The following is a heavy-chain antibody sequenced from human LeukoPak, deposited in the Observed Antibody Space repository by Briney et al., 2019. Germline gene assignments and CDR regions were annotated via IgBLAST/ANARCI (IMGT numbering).Heavy chain of an antibody. CDR1: GGSFSGYY. CDR2: NSGST. V-gene: IGHV4-59*08. D-gene: IGHD1-26*01. CDR3: ARGRGYGGNYLRSFDI. J-gene: IGHJ3*02. Sequence: SETLSLTCAVYGGSFSGYYWSWIRQPPGKGLEWIGYNSGSTNYNASLKSRVTILLVRSKNQFSLKLSSVTAADTVVYYCARGRGYGGNYLRSFDIWGQGTMVTVSS.